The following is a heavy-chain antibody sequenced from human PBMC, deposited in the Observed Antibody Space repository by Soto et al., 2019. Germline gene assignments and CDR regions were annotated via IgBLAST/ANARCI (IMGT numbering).Heavy chain of an antibody. Sequence: EVQLLESGGGLVQPGGSLRLSCAASGFTAMSWVRQAPWKGLEWVSVISGSGGSTYYADSVKGRFTISRQNSKNTLYLQMNSLRAEDTAVYYCANLSSGWFGPFDYWGQGTLVTVSS. CDR2: ISGSGGST. D-gene: IGHD6-19*01. CDR1: GFTA. CDR3: ANLSSGWFGPFDY. V-gene: IGHV3-23*01. J-gene: IGHJ4*02.